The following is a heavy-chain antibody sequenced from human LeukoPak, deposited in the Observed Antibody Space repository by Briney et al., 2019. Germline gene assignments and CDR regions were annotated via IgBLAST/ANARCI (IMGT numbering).Heavy chain of an antibody. J-gene: IGHJ4*01. V-gene: IGHV3-74*01. D-gene: IGHD2-15*01. CDR2: IRSDGSDT. CDR1: GFTFSDTW. CDR3: ARGPGWLADY. Sequence: PGGSLRLSCAASGFTFSDTWMHWVRQAPGKGLVWVSRIRSDGSDTRYAESVKGRFTISRDNAKNALYLQMNSLRAEDTAVYYCARGPGWLADYWGHGTLVTVSS.